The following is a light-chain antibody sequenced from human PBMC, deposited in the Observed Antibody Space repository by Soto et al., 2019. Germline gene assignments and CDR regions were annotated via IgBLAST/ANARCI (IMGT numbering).Light chain of an antibody. Sequence: DIGLTQSPATLSLSPGERATLSCRASQSVSSYLAWYQQRPGQAPRLLIYDASNRATGIPARFSGSGSGADFPPTISRLAPEDFAVYYCQQRSNWRTFGQGTKVDIK. J-gene: IGKJ1*01. V-gene: IGKV3-11*01. CDR3: QQRSNWRT. CDR1: QSVSSY. CDR2: DAS.